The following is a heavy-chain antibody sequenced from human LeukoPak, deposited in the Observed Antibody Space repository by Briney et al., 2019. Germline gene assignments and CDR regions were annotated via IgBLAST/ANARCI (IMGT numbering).Heavy chain of an antibody. D-gene: IGHD3-10*01. Sequence: ASVKLSCKASGYTFTSYYMHWVRQAPGQGLEWMGIINPSGGSTSYAQKFQGRVTMTRDTAISTAYMELSRLRSDDTAVYYCARVRTMVRGNYYYYMDVWGKGTTVTISS. V-gene: IGHV1-46*01. J-gene: IGHJ6*03. CDR1: GYTFTSYY. CDR2: INPSGGST. CDR3: ARVRTMVRGNYYYYMDV.